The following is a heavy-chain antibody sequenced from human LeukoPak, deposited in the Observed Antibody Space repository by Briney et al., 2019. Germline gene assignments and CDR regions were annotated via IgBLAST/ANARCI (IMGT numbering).Heavy chain of an antibody. D-gene: IGHD6-13*01. CDR2: INSDGSST. CDR3: ARTLSQPSVYSSSWRYFDY. Sequence: GGSLRLSCAASGFTFSSYWMHWVHQAPGKGLVWVSRINSDGSSTSYADSVKGRFTISRDNAKNTLYLQMNSLRAEDTAVYYCARTLSQPSVYSSSWRYFDYWGQGTLVTVSS. CDR1: GFTFSSYW. V-gene: IGHV3-74*01. J-gene: IGHJ4*02.